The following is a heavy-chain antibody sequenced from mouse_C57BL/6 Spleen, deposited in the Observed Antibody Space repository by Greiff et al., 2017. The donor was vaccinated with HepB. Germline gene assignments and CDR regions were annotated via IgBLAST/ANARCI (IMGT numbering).Heavy chain of an antibody. D-gene: IGHD4-1*01. CDR2: ISGGGGNT. J-gene: IGHJ3*01. V-gene: IGHV5-9*01. CDR1: GFTFSSYT. Sequence: EVQLVESGGGLVKPGGSLKLSCAASGFTFSSYTMSWVRQTPEKRLEWVATISGGGGNTYYPDSVKGRFTIARDNAKNTLYLQMSSLRSEDTALYYCARHTGTRFAYWGQGTLVTVSA. CDR3: ARHTGTRFAY.